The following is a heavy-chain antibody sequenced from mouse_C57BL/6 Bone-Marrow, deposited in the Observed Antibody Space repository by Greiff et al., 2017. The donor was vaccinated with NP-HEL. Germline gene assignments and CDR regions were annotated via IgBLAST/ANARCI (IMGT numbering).Heavy chain of an antibody. CDR3: ARIAY. CDR2: IDPSDSYT. J-gene: IGHJ3*01. CDR1: GYTFTSYW. Sequence: VQVVESGAELVRPGPSVKLSCKASGYTFTSYWMHWVKQRPGQGLEWIGVIDPSDSYTNYNQKFKGKATLTVDTSSSTAYMQLSSLTSEDSAVYYCARIAYWGQGTLVTVSA. V-gene: IGHV1-59*01.